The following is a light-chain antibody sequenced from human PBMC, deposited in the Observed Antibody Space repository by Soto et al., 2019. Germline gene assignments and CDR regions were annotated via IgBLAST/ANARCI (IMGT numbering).Light chain of an antibody. CDR2: DVS. J-gene: IGKJ5*01. CDR3: QQRSNWPPEIT. Sequence: EIVVTHSPPTLSLSPGGRATLSCSAIHSVISYLVWYQHKPGQAPRLLIYDVSSRATGIPARFSGSGCGTDFSLTISSLEPEDFAVYYCQQRSNWPPEITFGQGTRLEIK. V-gene: IGKV3-11*01. CDR1: HSVISY.